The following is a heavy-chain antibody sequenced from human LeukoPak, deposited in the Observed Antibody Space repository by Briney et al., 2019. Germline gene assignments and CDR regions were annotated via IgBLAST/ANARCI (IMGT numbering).Heavy chain of an antibody. V-gene: IGHV3-7*04. CDR3: VRGRDIVATAPYYYYGMDV. CDR2: IWQGESGA. J-gene: IGHJ6*02. CDR1: GFTFGACW. D-gene: IGHD5-12*01. Sequence: GGSLRLSCAASGFTFGACWMNWVRQAPGKGLEWVANIWQGESGAHYVDSVTGRFIISGDSAKTSLYLQMNNLRAEDSAVYYCVRGRDIVATAPYYYYGMDVWGQGTTVTVSS.